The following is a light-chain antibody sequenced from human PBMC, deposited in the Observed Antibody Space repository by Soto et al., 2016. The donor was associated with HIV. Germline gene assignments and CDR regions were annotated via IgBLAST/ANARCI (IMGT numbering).Light chain of an antibody. J-gene: IGKJ4*01. CDR3: QQANGFPLLT. Sequence: DIRMTQSPSSVSASVGDTVTITCRASQDISSWLAWYQQKPGKAPNLLIYAASNLQSGVPSRFSGSGSGTDFTLTISSLQPEDFATYYCQQANGFPLLTFGGGTKVEVK. CDR1: QDISSW. CDR2: AAS. V-gene: IGKV1-12*01.